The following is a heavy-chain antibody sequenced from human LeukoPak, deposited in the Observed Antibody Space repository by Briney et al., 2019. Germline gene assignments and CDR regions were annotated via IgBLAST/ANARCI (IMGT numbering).Heavy chain of an antibody. D-gene: IGHD3-10*01. CDR1: GGTFSSYA. J-gene: IGHJ5*02. V-gene: IGHV1-69*05. Sequence: SVKVSCKASGGTFSSYAISWVRQAPGQGLEWMGGIIPIFGTANYAQKFQGRVTITTDESTSTAYMELSSLRSEDTAVYYCAEGSGSYYKPFDPWGQGTLVTVSS. CDR2: IIPIFGTA. CDR3: AEGSGSYYKPFDP.